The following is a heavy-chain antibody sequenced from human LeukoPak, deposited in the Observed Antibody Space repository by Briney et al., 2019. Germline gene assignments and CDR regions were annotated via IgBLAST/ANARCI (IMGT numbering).Heavy chain of an antibody. Sequence: ASVKVSCKASGYTFTSYGISWVRQAPGQGLEWMGWISAYNGNTNYAQKLQGRATMTTDTSTSTAYMELRSLRSDDTAVYYCARDISDFWSGTASLYYYYGMDVWGQGTTVTVSS. CDR2: ISAYNGNT. CDR3: ARDISDFWSGTASLYYYYGMDV. J-gene: IGHJ6*02. D-gene: IGHD3-3*01. CDR1: GYTFTSYG. V-gene: IGHV1-18*01.